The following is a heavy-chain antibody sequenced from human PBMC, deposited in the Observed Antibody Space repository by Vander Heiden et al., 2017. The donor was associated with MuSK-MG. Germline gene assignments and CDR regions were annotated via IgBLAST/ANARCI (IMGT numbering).Heavy chain of an antibody. CDR2: IYYSGST. CDR1: GGSISIYS. D-gene: IGHD2-15*01. J-gene: IGHJ6*02. CDR3: ARVGCSGGSCYYYYYGMDV. Sequence: QVQLQESVPGLVKPSEPLSLTCTVSGGSISIYSWSWIRQPPGKGLEWIGYIYYSGSTNYNHSLKSRVTISVDTSKNQFSLKLNSLTAADTAVYYCARVGCSGGSCYYYYYGMDVWGQGTTVTVSS. V-gene: IGHV4-59*01.